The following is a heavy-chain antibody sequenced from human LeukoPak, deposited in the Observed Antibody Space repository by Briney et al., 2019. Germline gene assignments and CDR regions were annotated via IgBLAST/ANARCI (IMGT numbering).Heavy chain of an antibody. CDR2: ISDSGTST. Sequence: GGSLRLSCAASGFTFSSYAMIWVRQAPGKGLEWVSLISDSGTSTYYPDSVKGRFTISRDNSKNTVYLQMNSLRAEDTAVYYCAKGVSGYGSGRPFDYWGQGTLITVSS. CDR3: AKGVSGYGSGRPFDY. V-gene: IGHV3-23*01. D-gene: IGHD3-10*01. J-gene: IGHJ4*02. CDR1: GFTFSSYA.